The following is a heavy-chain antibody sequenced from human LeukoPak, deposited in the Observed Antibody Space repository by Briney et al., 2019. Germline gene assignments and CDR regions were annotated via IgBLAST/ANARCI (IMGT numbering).Heavy chain of an antibody. CDR2: IYYSGST. V-gene: IGHV4-30-4*01. J-gene: IGHJ4*02. Sequence: PSETLSLTCTVSGGSISSGDYYWSWIRQPPGKGLEWIGYIYYSGSTYYNPSLKSRVTISVDTSKNQFSLKLSSVTAADTAVYYCARDGETGGFDYWGQGTLVTVSS. CDR3: ARDGETGGFDY. D-gene: IGHD3-10*01. CDR1: GGSISSGDYY.